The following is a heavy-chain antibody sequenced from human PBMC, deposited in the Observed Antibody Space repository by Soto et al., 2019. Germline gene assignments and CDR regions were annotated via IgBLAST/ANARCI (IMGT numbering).Heavy chain of an antibody. D-gene: IGHD3-16*01. CDR2: ISPYTGNT. Sequence: QVQLVQGGDEVKKPGASVKVSCKASGYIFVNYGIAWVRQAPGQGLEWMGWISPYTGNTHSATKVQGRLTMTTDTSTSTAFMDLGSLTSDDTAVYYCVMVDNYVTPTPQDVWGQGTTVTVSS. V-gene: IGHV1-18*01. J-gene: IGHJ6*02. CDR3: VMVDNYVTPTPQDV. CDR1: GYIFVNYG.